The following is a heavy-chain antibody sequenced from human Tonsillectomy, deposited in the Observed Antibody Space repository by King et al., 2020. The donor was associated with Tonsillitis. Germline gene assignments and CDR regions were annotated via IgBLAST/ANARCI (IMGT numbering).Heavy chain of an antibody. V-gene: IGHV4-4*02. Sequence: VQLQESGPGLLKPSGTLSLTCAVSGGSISSRNWGGWVRQPPGKGLEWIGESYQSGTTHSNPSLKIRVTISEDKSKNQFSLNLTSVTAADTAVYYCSKRPAAVSQYYHMDVWGKGTTVTVSS. J-gene: IGHJ6*03. CDR2: SYQSGTT. CDR3: SKRPAAVSQYYHMDV. CDR1: GGSISSRNW. D-gene: IGHD2-2*01.